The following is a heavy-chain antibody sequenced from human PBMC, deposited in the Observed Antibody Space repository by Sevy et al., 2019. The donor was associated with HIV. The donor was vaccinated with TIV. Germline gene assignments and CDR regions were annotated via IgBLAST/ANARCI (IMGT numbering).Heavy chain of an antibody. J-gene: IGHJ4*02. Sequence: GGSLRLSCAASGFTFNRYWMHWVRQAPGKGPVWLARIDGDGSATTYMDSVKGRFTISRDNAQDTLYLQMNRLRTEDTAIYYCARIATGHTFGLPDFWGQGTLVTVSS. D-gene: IGHD1-1*01. CDR3: ARIATGHTFGLPDF. V-gene: IGHV3-74*01. CDR1: GFTFNRYW. CDR2: IDGDGSAT.